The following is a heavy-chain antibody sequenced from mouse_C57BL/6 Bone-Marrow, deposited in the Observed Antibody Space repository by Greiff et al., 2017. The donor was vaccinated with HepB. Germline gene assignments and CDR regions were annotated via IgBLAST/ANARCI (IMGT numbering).Heavy chain of an antibody. V-gene: IGHV1-81*01. CDR3: ARWRYGSSPDYYAMDY. CDR1: GYTFTSYG. J-gene: IGHJ4*01. CDR2: IYPRSGNT. D-gene: IGHD1-1*01. Sequence: QVQLQQSGAELARPGASVKLSCKASGYTFTSYGISWVKQRTGQGLEWIGEIYPRSGNTYYNEKFKGKATLTADKSSSTAYMELRSLTDEDSAVYFCARWRYGSSPDYYAMDYWGQGTSVTGSS.